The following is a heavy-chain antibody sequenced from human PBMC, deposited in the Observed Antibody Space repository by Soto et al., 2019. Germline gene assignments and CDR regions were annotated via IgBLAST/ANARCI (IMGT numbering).Heavy chain of an antibody. CDR2: IYDSGST. V-gene: IGHV4-59*12. Sequence: SETLSLTCTVSGGSIISYYWSWIRQPPGKGLEWIGYIYDSGSTSYNPSLKSRVTISVDTSKNQFSLKLRSVTAADTAVYYCSSKTGYGIAFSTWGQGTPVPGSA. CDR1: GGSIISYY. J-gene: IGHJ5*02. CDR3: SSKTGYGIAFST. D-gene: IGHD5-18*01.